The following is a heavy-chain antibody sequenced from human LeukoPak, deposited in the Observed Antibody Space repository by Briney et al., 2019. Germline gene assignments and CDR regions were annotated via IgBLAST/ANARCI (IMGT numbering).Heavy chain of an antibody. D-gene: IGHD5-24*01. V-gene: IGHV4-61*02. J-gene: IGHJ4*02. CDR2: IYTSGST. CDR1: GGSISSGSYY. Sequence: SQTLSLTCTVSGGSISSGSYYWSWIRQPARKGLEWIGRIYTSGSTNYNPSLKSRVTISVDTSKNQFSLKLSSVTAADTAVYYCARRSRDGYSSFDYWGQGTLVTVSS. CDR3: ARRSRDGYSSFDY.